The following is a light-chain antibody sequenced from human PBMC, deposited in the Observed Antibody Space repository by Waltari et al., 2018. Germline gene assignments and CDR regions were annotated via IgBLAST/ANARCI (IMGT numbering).Light chain of an antibody. CDR3: MRVLLAWT. CDR2: LGS. J-gene: IGKJ1*01. CDR1: QSLLHSNGHYY. Sequence: IVMTQSPLSLPVIPGEPASISCRSSQSLLHSNGHYYLDWYVQKPGQSPQHLIYLGSNRASWVPDRFSGSASGTDYTLKISRVEAGDVGVYYCMRVLLAWTCGQGTTVEIK. V-gene: IGKV2-28*01.